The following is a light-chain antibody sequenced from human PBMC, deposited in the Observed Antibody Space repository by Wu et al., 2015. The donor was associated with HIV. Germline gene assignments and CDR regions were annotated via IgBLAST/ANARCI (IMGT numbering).Light chain of an antibody. V-gene: IGKV3-20*01. CDR2: GAS. Sequence: EIVLTQSPTTLSLSPGERATLSCRASQSIGGNLAWYRQKPGQAPRLLIFGASNRATDVPARFSGGGSGTDFTLTISRLEPEDFAVYYCQQYGDSRTFGQGTKVEI. J-gene: IGKJ1*01. CDR3: QQYGDSRT. CDR1: QSIGGN.